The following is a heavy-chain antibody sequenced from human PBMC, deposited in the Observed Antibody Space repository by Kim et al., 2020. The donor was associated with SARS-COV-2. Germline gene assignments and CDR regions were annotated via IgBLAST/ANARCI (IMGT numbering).Heavy chain of an antibody. V-gene: IGHV1-18*01. CDR3: AREGYGSDY. Sequence: ASVKVSCKSSGYTFTSFPINWVRQAPGQGLEWMGWISAYDGDTNYAQNPQGRVVLTTDTSTSTAYMELRSLTSDDTAVYYCAREGYGSDYWGQGTLGSVS. J-gene: IGHJ4*02. D-gene: IGHD5-18*01. CDR2: ISAYDGDT. CDR1: GYTFTSFP.